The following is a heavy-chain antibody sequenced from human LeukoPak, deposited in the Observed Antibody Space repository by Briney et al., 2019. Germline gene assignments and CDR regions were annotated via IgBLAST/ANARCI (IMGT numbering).Heavy chain of an antibody. Sequence: GASVNVSCKASGDTFTSYYMHWVRQAPGQGLEWMGIINPSGGSTSYAQKFQGRVTMTRDTSTSTVYMELSSLRSEDTAVYYCARDPKVAAAGTRYFDLWGRGTLVTVSS. CDR2: INPSGGST. V-gene: IGHV1-46*01. CDR1: GDTFTSYY. J-gene: IGHJ2*01. D-gene: IGHD6-13*01. CDR3: ARDPKVAAAGTRYFDL.